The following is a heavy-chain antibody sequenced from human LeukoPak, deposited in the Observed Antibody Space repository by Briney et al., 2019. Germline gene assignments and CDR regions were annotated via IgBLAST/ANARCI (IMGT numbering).Heavy chain of an antibody. Sequence: KTGGSLRLSCAASGFTFSSQNMNWARQAPGKGLEWVAYISTSGDSTKYADSVEGRLTISRDNVENSLYLLMNSLRVDDTAVYYCVKNGWLDYWGQGIVVTVSS. CDR3: VKNGWLDY. CDR1: GFTFSSQN. CDR2: ISTSGDST. J-gene: IGHJ4*02. D-gene: IGHD6-19*01. V-gene: IGHV3-21*01.